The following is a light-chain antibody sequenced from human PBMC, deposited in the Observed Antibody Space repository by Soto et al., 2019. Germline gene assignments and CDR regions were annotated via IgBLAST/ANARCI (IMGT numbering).Light chain of an antibody. CDR3: QQYDSWLVWT. CDR1: QSVSSN. CDR2: GAS. J-gene: IGKJ1*01. V-gene: IGKV3-15*01. Sequence: IVLTQSPATLSVSPVDTATLSGMANQSVSSNLAWYQQKPGQAPRLLIYGASTRATAIPARFSGSGSGTEFTLNITSLQSEDIAVYYCQQYDSWLVWTFGQGTKVDIK.